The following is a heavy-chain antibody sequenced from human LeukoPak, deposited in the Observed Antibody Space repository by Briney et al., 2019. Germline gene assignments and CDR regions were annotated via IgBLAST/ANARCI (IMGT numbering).Heavy chain of an antibody. Sequence: PSETLSLTCAVSGYSISSGYYRGWIRQPPGMGLEGIGPVYHCGNIYYHPSLKRPLTMSIHTSKTHFSLKLPSVTAADTAVYYCAREPSTVPPTGPDYWGRGALVTVSS. D-gene: IGHD3-9*01. J-gene: IGHJ4*02. CDR2: VYHCGNI. V-gene: IGHV4-38-2*02. CDR1: GYSISSGYY. CDR3: AREPSTVPPTGPDY.